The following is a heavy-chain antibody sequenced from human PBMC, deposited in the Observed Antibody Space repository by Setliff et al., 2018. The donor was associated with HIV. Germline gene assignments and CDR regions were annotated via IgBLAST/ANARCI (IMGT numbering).Heavy chain of an antibody. D-gene: IGHD2-15*01. J-gene: IGHJ5*02. CDR1: GYTFTDYY. CDR3: ARAAHRGNYSPNWSDP. V-gene: IGHV1-2*02. Sequence: ASVKVSCKASGYTFTDYYMHWVRQAPGQGLEWMGWINPHNGATNYAQKFQGRVTMTLDTSISTAYVELSSLRSDDTAVYYCARAAHRGNYSPNWSDPWGRGTLVTVSS. CDR2: INPHNGAT.